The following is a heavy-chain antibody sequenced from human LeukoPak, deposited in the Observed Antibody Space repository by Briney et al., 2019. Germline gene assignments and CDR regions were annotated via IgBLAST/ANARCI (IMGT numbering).Heavy chain of an antibody. Sequence: SETLSLTCTVSGGSISSYYWSWIRQPPGKGLEWIGYIYYSGSTNYNPSLKSRVTISVDTSKNQFSLKLSSVTAADTAVYYCARHEVEYPWPFDNWGQGTMVTVSS. CDR2: IYYSGST. V-gene: IGHV4-59*08. J-gene: IGHJ3*02. CDR1: GGSISSYY. CDR3: ARHEVEYPWPFDN. D-gene: IGHD2-2*01.